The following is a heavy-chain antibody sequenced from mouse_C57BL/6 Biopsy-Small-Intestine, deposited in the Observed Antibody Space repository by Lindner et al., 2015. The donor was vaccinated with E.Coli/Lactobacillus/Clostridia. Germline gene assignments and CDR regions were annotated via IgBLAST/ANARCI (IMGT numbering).Heavy chain of an antibody. Sequence: VQLQESGGGLVQPKGSLKLSCAASGFSFNTYAMNWVRQAPGKGLEWVARIRSKSSNYATYYADSVKDRFTISRDDSQSMLYLQMNNLKTGDTAMYYCVREGDYGSSLDYWGQGTTLTVSS. J-gene: IGHJ2*01. CDR1: GFSFNTYA. D-gene: IGHD1-1*01. CDR2: IRSKSSNYAT. V-gene: IGHV10-1*01. CDR3: VREGDYGSSLDY.